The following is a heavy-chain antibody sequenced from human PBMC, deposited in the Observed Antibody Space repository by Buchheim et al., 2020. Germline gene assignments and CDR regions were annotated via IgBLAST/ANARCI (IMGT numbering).Heavy chain of an antibody. CDR1: GFTFSSYG. J-gene: IGHJ5*02. CDR2: IWYDGSNK. CDR3: ARDHSSGWHNWFDP. V-gene: IGHV3-33*01. Sequence: QVQLVESGGGVVQPGRSLRLSCAASGFTFSSYGMHWVRQAPGKGLEWVAVIWYDGSNKYYADSVKGRFTISRDNSKNTLYLQMNSLRAEDTAVYYCARDHSSGWHNWFDPWGQGTL. D-gene: IGHD6-19*01.